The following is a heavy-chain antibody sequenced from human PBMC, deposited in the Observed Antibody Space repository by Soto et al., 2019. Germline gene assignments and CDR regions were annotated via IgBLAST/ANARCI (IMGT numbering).Heavy chain of an antibody. V-gene: IGHV4-31*03. CDR1: GGSISSGGYY. D-gene: IGHD4-17*01. CDR2: INYSGST. J-gene: IGHJ6*02. Sequence: QVQLQESGPGLVKPSQTLSLTCTVSGGSISSGGYYWSWIRQHPGKGLEWIGYINYSGSTYYNPSLKSRVTISVDTSKNQFSLKLSSVTAADTAVYYCARDREAYGDYLPYYYYYGMDVWGQGTTVTVSS. CDR3: ARDREAYGDYLPYYYYYGMDV.